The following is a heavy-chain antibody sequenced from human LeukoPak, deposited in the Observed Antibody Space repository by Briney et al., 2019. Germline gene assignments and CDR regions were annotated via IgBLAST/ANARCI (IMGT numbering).Heavy chain of an antibody. CDR3: ARDFRTSPYRVVPAAGAFDY. D-gene: IGHD2-2*01. Sequence: SETLSLTCTVPGGSISSYYWSWIRQPAGKGLEWIGRIYTSGSTNYNPSLKSRVTMSVDTSKNQFSLKLSSVTAADTAVYYCARDFRTSPYRVVPAAGAFDYWGQGTLVTVSS. V-gene: IGHV4-4*07. J-gene: IGHJ4*02. CDR2: IYTSGST. CDR1: GGSISSYY.